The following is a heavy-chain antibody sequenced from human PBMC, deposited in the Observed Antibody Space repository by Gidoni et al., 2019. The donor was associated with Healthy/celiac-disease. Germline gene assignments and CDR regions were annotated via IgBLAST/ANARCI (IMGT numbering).Heavy chain of an antibody. CDR2: ISYNGSNK. D-gene: IGHD6-19*01. CDR3: ARVRSQWLVQDAFDI. Sequence: QVHLVEPAGGVVQPGSSRRLSCDAPCFTFRCYAMHWVRPAPGKGLECVAVISYNGSNKYYADSVKGRFTISRDNSKNTLYLQMNSLRAEDTAVYYCARVRSQWLVQDAFDIWGQGTMVTVSS. CDR1: CFTFRCYA. V-gene: IGHV3-30-3*01. J-gene: IGHJ3*02.